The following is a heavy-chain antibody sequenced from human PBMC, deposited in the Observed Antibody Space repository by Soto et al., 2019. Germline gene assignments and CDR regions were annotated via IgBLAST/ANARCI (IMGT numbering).Heavy chain of an antibody. CDR2: ISGSGGST. CDR3: AKYGGSSGYYYYYYGMDV. CDR1: GFTFSSYA. D-gene: IGHD3-22*01. Sequence: PGGSLRLSCAASGFTFSSYAMSWVRQAPGKGLEWVSAISGSGGSTYYADSVKGRFTISRDNSKNTLYLQINSLRAEDTAVYYCAKYGGSSGYYYYYYGMDVWGQGTTVTVSS. V-gene: IGHV3-23*01. J-gene: IGHJ6*02.